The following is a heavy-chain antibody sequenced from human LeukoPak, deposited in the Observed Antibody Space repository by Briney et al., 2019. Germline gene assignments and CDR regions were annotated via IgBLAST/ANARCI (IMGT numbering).Heavy chain of an antibody. D-gene: IGHD3-10*01. CDR3: AKEGDYYGSGSYRDGFDI. J-gene: IGHJ3*02. V-gene: IGHV3-30*02. CDR2: IRYDGINK. CDR1: GFTFSTHG. Sequence: GGSLRLSWAASGFTFSTHGMHWVRQAPGKGLEWVAFIRYDGINKYYADSVKGRFTISRDSFKNTLYLQMNSLRPEDTAVYYCAKEGDYYGSGSYRDGFDIWGQGTRATVSS.